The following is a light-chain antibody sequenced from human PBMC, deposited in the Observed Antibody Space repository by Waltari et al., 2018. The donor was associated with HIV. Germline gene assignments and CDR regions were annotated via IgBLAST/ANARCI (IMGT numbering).Light chain of an antibody. V-gene: IGLV1-47*01. CDR3: AAWDDSLSGHVV. CDR1: SSNIGSNS. CDR2: RSN. J-gene: IGLJ2*01. Sequence: QSVLTQPPSASGTPGQRVTISCSGSSSNIGSNSVYWYQQLPGTAPKLLIYRSNQTPSGGPGRFSGSKSGTSASVAISGLRSEDEADYYCAAWDDSLSGHVVFGGGTKLTVL.